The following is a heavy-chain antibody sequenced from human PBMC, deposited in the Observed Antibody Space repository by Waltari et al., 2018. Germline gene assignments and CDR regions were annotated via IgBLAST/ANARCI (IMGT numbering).Heavy chain of an antibody. D-gene: IGHD3-16*02. J-gene: IGHJ4*02. CDR1: GFTFSSFG. CDR2: IWYDGSNK. Sequence: QVQLVESGGGVVQPGRSLSLSCAASGFTFSSFGMPWVRQAPGKGLEWVAVIWYDGSNKYYADSVKGRFTISRDNSKNTLYLQMNSLRAEDTAVYYCARASSYSSIDFPHDYWGQGTLVTVSS. CDR3: ARASSYSSIDFPHDY. V-gene: IGHV3-33*01.